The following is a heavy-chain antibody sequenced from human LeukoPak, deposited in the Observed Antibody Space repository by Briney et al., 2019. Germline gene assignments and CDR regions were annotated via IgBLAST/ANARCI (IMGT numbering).Heavy chain of an antibody. Sequence: GGSLRLSCATSGFNFNDAWMSWVRQAPGKGLEWVGRLKSKGGGETADYGAAVKGRFTISRDDSKSTLYLQMNSLKNEDTAVYFCSWELDVSFGRRLESWGQGTLVTVAS. D-gene: IGHD1-1*01. J-gene: IGHJ4*02. CDR2: LKSKGGGETA. CDR3: SWELDVSFGRRLES. CDR1: GFNFNDAW. V-gene: IGHV3-15*01.